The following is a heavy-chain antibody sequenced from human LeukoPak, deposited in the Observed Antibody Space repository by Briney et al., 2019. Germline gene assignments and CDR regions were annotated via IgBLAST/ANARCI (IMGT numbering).Heavy chain of an antibody. CDR2: IYSGGAT. CDR1: EFSVSSNY. V-gene: IGHV3-53*01. D-gene: IGHD6-19*01. J-gene: IGHJ4*02. CDR3: ARGRFSGPDDY. Sequence: GGSLRLSCAVSEFSVSSNYMNWVRQAPGKGLEWVSVIYSGGATYYADSVWGRFTISRDNSKNMVSLQMTSLGAEDTAVYYCARGRFSGPDDYWGQGTLVTVSS.